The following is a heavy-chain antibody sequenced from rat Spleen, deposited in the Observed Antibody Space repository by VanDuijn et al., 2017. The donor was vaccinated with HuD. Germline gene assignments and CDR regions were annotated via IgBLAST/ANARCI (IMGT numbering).Heavy chain of an antibody. CDR2: ISNSGSST. V-gene: IGHV5-31*01. D-gene: IGHD1-11*01. CDR3: ARLGTEAIGNWFSY. J-gene: IGHJ3*01. Sequence: EVQLVESGGGPVQPGRSLTLSCAASELTFNNYWMTWIRQAPGKGLEWVASISNSGSSTYYPDSVKGRFTISRDNAKSSLYLQMDSLRSEDAATYYCARLGTEAIGNWFSYWGQGTLVTVSS. CDR1: ELTFNNYW.